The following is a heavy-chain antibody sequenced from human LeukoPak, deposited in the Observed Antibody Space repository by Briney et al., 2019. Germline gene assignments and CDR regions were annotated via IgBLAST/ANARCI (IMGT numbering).Heavy chain of an antibody. Sequence: SETLSLTCTVFGGSISSSSYYWGWIRQPPGKGLEWIGYIYNNGYSGSTNYNPSLKSRVTISVDTSKGQFSLKLTSVTAADTAVYYCAGHPRTSWFDPWGQGTLVTVSS. D-gene: IGHD2-8*01. V-gene: IGHV4-61*05. CDR2: IYNNGYSGST. CDR3: AGHPRTSWFDP. CDR1: GGSISSSSYY. J-gene: IGHJ5*02.